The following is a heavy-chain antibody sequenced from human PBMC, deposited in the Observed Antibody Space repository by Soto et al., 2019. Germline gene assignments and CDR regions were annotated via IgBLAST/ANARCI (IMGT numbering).Heavy chain of an antibody. CDR1: GFSFSSYE. V-gene: IGHV3-23*01. CDR2: ISDGGDTT. D-gene: IGHD3-22*01. J-gene: IGHJ4*02. CDR3: AKNRGIIMIVES. Sequence: LRLSCAASGFSFSSYEMNWVRQAPGKGLEWVSAISDGGDTTYYADSVKGRFTISRDNSKNTLYLQMDSLRAEDTAVYYCAKNRGIIMIVESWGQGTLVTVSS.